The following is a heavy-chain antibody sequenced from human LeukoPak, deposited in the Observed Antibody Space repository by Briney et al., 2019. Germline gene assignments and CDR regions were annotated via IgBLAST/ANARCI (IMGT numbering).Heavy chain of an antibody. CDR2: ISGSGGST. V-gene: IGHV3-23*01. D-gene: IGHD5-12*01. J-gene: IGHJ4*02. Sequence: PGGSLRLSCAASGFTFSSYAMSWVRQAPGQGLEWVGAISGSGGSTYYADSVKGRFTISRDNSKNTLYLQMNSLRAEDTAVYYCAKDPNSGYDWGQYYFDYWGQGILVTVPS. CDR1: GFTFSSYA. CDR3: AKDPNSGYDWGQYYFDY.